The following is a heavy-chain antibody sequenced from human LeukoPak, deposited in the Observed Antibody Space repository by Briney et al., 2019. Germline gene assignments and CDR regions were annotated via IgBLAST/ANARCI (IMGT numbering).Heavy chain of an antibody. CDR2: ISGSGGST. J-gene: IGHJ4*02. CDR1: GFTFSSYA. V-gene: IGHV3-23*01. Sequence: GGSLRLSCAASGFTFSSYAMSWVRQAPGKGLEWVSAISGSGGSTYYADSVKGRFTISRDNSKNTLYLQMNSLRAEDTAVYYCAEDRHYYGSGSYLIVDYWGQGTLVTVSS. D-gene: IGHD3-10*01. CDR3: AEDRHYYGSGSYLIVDY.